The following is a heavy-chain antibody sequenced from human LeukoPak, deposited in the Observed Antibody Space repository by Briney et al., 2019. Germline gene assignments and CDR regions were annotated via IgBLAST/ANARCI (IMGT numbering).Heavy chain of an antibody. Sequence: GGSLRLSCAASGFTFSSYWMHWVRQASGKGLVWVSRINSDGSSTSYADSVKGRFTISRDNAKNTLYLQMNSLRADDTAVYYCAREDSSGWRNWFDPWGQGTLVTVSS. D-gene: IGHD6-19*01. CDR3: AREDSSGWRNWFDP. J-gene: IGHJ5*02. CDR2: INSDGSST. CDR1: GFTFSSYW. V-gene: IGHV3-74*01.